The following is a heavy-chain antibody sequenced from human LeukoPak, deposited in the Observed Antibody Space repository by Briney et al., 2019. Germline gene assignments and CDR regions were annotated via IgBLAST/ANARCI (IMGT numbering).Heavy chain of an antibody. D-gene: IGHD2-2*01. J-gene: IGHJ4*02. CDR2: IKQDGSEK. CDR1: GFTFSSYW. V-gene: IGHV3-7*01. Sequence: PGGSLRLSCAASGFTFSSYWMSWVRQAPGKGLEWVANIKQDGSEKYYVDSVKGRFTISRGNAKNSLYLQMNSLRAEDTAVYYCARDRYCSSTSCYDLWDYWGQGTLVTVSS. CDR3: ARDRYCSSTSCYDLWDY.